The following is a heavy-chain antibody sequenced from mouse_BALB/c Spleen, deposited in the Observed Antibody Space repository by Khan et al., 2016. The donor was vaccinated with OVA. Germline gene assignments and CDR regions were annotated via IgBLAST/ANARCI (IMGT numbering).Heavy chain of an antibody. CDR1: GYTFTSYT. CDR3: VREGAYRRSDGWFAY. D-gene: IGHD2-14*01. CDR2: INPSNNYT. V-gene: IGHV1-4*01. J-gene: IGHJ3*01. Sequence: VQLQQSGTELARPGASVKMSCKTSGYTFTSYTMHWVRQRPGQAPEWIGHINPSNNYTNYNQNFKDKATLIVDKSYTTAYMQMSRLTSEDSAVYYCVREGAYRRSDGWFAYWGQGTLVTVSA.